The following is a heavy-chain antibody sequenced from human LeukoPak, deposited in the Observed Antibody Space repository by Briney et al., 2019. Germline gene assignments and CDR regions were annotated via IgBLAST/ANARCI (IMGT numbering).Heavy chain of an antibody. CDR2: IYHNGNT. Sequence: SETLSLTCAVSGYSISSGYYWGWIRQPPGKGLEWIGTIYHNGNTYYNLSLKSRVTISVDTSKNQFSLKLSSVTAADTAVYYCARVRYNYGDSDYWGQGTLVTVSS. D-gene: IGHD5-18*01. V-gene: IGHV4-38-2*01. CDR1: GYSISSGYY. J-gene: IGHJ4*02. CDR3: ARVRYNYGDSDY.